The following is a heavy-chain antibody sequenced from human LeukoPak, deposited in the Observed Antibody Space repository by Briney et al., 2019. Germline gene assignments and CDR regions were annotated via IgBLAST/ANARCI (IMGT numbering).Heavy chain of an antibody. CDR3: ATGKLVANSNWFDS. D-gene: IGHD5-12*01. CDR1: GYIFTDYY. Sequence: GASVKVSCKASGYIFTDYYMHWVRQAPGQGLEWMAWINPKSGGTNYAQKFQGRVTMTRDTSISTAYMELTSLRSDDTALYYCATGKLVANSNWFDSWGQGTLVTVFS. CDR2: INPKSGGT. J-gene: IGHJ5*01. V-gene: IGHV1-2*02.